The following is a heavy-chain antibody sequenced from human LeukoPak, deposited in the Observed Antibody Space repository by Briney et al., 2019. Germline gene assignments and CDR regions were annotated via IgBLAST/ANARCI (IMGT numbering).Heavy chain of an antibody. CDR1: GFTFSSYA. D-gene: IGHD1-14*01. V-gene: IGHV3-23*01. CDR2: ITGSGGGSGGNT. Sequence: PGGSLRLSCAASGFTFSSYAMSWVRQAPGKGLEWVSGITGSGGGSGGNTYYAGSVKGRFTISRDNSKNTLYLQMNSLRAEDTAVYYCAKEPGPWGQGTLVTVSS. J-gene: IGHJ5*02. CDR3: AKEPGP.